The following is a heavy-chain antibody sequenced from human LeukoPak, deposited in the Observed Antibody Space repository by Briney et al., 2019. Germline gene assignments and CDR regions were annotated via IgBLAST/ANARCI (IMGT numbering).Heavy chain of an antibody. CDR1: GGSISSGGYY. V-gene: IGHV4-31*03. CDR3: ARTAGWSYGFDY. CDR2: IYYSGTT. J-gene: IGHJ4*02. Sequence: RASETLSLTCTVSGGSISSGGYYWTWIRQYPGKGLEWIGYIYYSGTTYYNPSLQSRVTISGDTSKNQFSLELSSVTAADTAVYYCARTAGWSYGFDYWGQGALVTVSS. D-gene: IGHD3-16*01.